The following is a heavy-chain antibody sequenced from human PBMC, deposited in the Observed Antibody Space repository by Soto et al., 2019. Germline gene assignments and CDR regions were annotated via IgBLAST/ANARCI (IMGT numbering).Heavy chain of an antibody. V-gene: IGHV4-31*03. J-gene: IGHJ4*02. CDR2: IYYSGST. CDR3: ARDVDYQFSL. D-gene: IGHD4-17*01. CDR1: GGCISSGGYY. Sequence: TLAVACTVSGGCISSGGYYWSWIRQHPGKGLEWIGYIYYSGSTNYNPSLKSRVTISVDTSKNQFSLKLSSVTAADTAVYYCARDVDYQFSLWGQGTLVTVSS.